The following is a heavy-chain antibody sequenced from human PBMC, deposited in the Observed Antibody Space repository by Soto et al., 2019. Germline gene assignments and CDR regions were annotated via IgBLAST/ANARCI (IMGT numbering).Heavy chain of an antibody. CDR1: GGTFSSYA. CDR3: ARGGDYYYGSGSYYDAFDI. J-gene: IGHJ3*02. D-gene: IGHD3-10*01. V-gene: IGHV1-69*01. CDR2: IIPIFGTA. Sequence: QVQLVQSGAEVKKPGSSVKVSCKASGGTFSSYAISWVRQAPGQGLEWMGGIIPIFGTANYAQKFQGRVTITADESTSTAYMELSSLRSEDTAVYYCARGGDYYYGSGSYYDAFDIWGQGTMVTVSS.